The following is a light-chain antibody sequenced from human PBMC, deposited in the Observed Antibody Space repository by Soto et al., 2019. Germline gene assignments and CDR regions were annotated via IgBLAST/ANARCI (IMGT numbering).Light chain of an antibody. V-gene: IGLV1-47*01. CDR3: SSWDDSLRAVV. Sequence: QSVLTQPTSASGTPGQRVTISCSGSSSNIGSNYVYWYQQLPGTAPKLLIYRNNQRPSGVPDRFSGSKSGTSASLAISGLRSEEEADYYCSSWDDSLRAVVFGGGTKLTVL. CDR1: SSNIGSNY. CDR2: RNN. J-gene: IGLJ2*01.